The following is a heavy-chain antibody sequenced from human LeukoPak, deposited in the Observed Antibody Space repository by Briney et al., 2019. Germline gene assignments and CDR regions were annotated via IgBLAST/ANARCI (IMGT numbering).Heavy chain of an antibody. CDR2: ISAYNGNT. Sequence: ASVKVSCKASGYTFTSYGISWVRQAPGQGLEWMGWISAYNGNTNYAQKLQGRVTMTTDTSTSTAYMELRSLRSDDTAVYYCARDQYGSGSYPFYYYYGMDVWGQGTTVTVSS. V-gene: IGHV1-18*01. D-gene: IGHD3-10*01. CDR3: ARDQYGSGSYPFYYYYGMDV. J-gene: IGHJ6*02. CDR1: GYTFTSYG.